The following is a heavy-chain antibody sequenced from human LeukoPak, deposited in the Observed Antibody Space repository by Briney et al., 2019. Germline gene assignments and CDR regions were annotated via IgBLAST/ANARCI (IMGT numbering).Heavy chain of an antibody. Sequence: GGSLRLSCAASGFTFSSYSMNWVRQAPGKGLEWVSSISSSGSYIYYADSVKGRFTISRDNAKNSLYLQMNSLRAEDTAVYYCARDLGIFDYWGQGTLVTVSS. CDR2: ISSSGSYI. CDR1: GFTFSSYS. V-gene: IGHV3-21*01. D-gene: IGHD1-14*01. CDR3: ARDLGIFDY. J-gene: IGHJ4*02.